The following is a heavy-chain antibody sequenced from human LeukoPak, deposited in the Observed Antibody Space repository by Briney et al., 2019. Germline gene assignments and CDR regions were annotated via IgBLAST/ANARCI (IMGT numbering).Heavy chain of an antibody. V-gene: IGHV4-31*03. CDR2: IYDSGST. CDR1: GGSISSGGYY. D-gene: IGHD3-10*01. CDR3: ASYGSGWYFDL. Sequence: PSQTLSLICTVSGGSISSGGYYWSWIRQHPGKGLEWIGYIYDSGSTYYKPSLRSRVTISGDTSKNQFSLKLSSVSDADTAVYYCASYGSGWYFDLWGRGTLVTVSS. J-gene: IGHJ2*01.